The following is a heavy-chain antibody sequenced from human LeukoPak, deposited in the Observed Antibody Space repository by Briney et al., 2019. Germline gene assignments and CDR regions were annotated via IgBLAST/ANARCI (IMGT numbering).Heavy chain of an antibody. CDR1: GFTLSTAS. Sequence: GGSLRLSCAASGFTLSTASMNWVRQAPGKGLEWISYIDRSSNPIYYADSVKGRFTISRDSAKNSLYLQMNSLRAEDTAVYFCARDVRRAAAGTMNYWGQGTLVTVSS. V-gene: IGHV3-48*04. J-gene: IGHJ4*02. CDR2: IDRSSNPI. D-gene: IGHD6-13*01. CDR3: ARDVRRAAAGTMNY.